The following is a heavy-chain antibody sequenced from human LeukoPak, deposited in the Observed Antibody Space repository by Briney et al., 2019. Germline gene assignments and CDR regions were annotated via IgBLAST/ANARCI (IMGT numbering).Heavy chain of an antibody. V-gene: IGHV4-39*01. CDR3: AGHSRGVGITMIVVVHYGGAFET. CDR2: IYYSGST. CDR1: GGSINSSNYY. D-gene: IGHD3-22*01. Sequence: PSETLSLTCTVSGGSINSSNYYWGWIRQPPGKGLEWIGSIYYSGSTYYNPSLKSRVTISVDTSKNQFSLKLSSVTAADTAVYYCAGHSRGVGITMIVVVHYGGAFETSGQGTMVTVSS. J-gene: IGHJ3*02.